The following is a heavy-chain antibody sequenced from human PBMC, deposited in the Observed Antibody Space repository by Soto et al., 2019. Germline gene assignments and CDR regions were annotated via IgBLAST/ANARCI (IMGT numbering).Heavy chain of an antibody. CDR3: ARARMAYSSGSRPYFDY. D-gene: IGHD6-19*01. Sequence: QVQLQESGPGLVKPSETLSLTCTVSGGSISSYYWSWIRQPPGKGLEWIGYIYYSGSTNYNPSLKSRVTISVDTSKNQFSLKLSSVTAADTAVYYCARARMAYSSGSRPYFDYWGQGTLVTVSS. CDR1: GGSISSYY. J-gene: IGHJ4*02. CDR2: IYYSGST. V-gene: IGHV4-59*01.